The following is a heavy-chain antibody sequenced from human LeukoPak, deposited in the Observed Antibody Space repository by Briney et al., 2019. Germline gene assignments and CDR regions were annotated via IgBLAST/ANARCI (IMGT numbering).Heavy chain of an antibody. J-gene: IGHJ5*02. CDR1: GFTFSSYW. D-gene: IGHD6-6*01. CDR3: ARGAPRIAARHWFDP. Sequence: GGSLRLSCAASGFTFSSYWMHWVRQAPGKGLVWVSRINSDGSSTSYADSVKGRFTTSRDNAKNTLYLQMNSLRAEDTAVYYCARGAPRIAARHWFDPWGQGTLVTVSS. V-gene: IGHV3-74*01. CDR2: INSDGSST.